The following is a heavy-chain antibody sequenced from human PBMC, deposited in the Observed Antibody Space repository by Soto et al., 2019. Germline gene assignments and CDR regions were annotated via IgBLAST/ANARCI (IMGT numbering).Heavy chain of an antibody. V-gene: IGHV4-59*08. CDR3: ARHNYGSGSTYFDY. J-gene: IGHJ4*02. CDR2: IYYSGST. D-gene: IGHD3-10*01. Sequence: SETLSLTCTVSGGSISTYYWSWIRQPPGKGLEWIGYIYYSGSTNYNPSLKSRVTISVDTSKNQFSLKLNSMTAADTSVYYCARHNYGSGSTYFDYWGQGTLVTVS. CDR1: GGSISTYY.